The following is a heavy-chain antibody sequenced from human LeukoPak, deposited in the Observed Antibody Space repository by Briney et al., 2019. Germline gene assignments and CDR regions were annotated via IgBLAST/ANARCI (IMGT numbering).Heavy chain of an antibody. D-gene: IGHD1-26*01. CDR3: ARNKWELLYYYGMDV. CDR2: IWYDGSKK. J-gene: IGHJ6*02. V-gene: IGHV3-33*01. CDR1: RFTFSSYG. Sequence: GGSLRLSCAASRFTFSSYGMHWVRQAQAKGLEWVAVIWYDGSKKYYADSVKGRFTMSRDNSKNTLYLQMNSLRAEDTAVYYCARNKWELLYYYGMDVWGQGTTVTVSS.